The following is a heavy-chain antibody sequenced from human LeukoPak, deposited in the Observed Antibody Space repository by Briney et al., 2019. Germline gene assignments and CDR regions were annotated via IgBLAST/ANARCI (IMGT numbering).Heavy chain of an antibody. Sequence: PSETLSLTCAVYGGSFSGYYWSWIRQPPGKGLEWIGEINHSGSTNYNPSLKSRVTISVDTPKNQFSLKLSSVTAADTAAYYCARGSGGRYCSSTSCYRNWFDPWGQGTLVTVSS. CDR1: GGSFSGYY. CDR3: ARGSGGRYCSSTSCYRNWFDP. J-gene: IGHJ5*02. CDR2: INHSGST. D-gene: IGHD2-2*01. V-gene: IGHV4-34*01.